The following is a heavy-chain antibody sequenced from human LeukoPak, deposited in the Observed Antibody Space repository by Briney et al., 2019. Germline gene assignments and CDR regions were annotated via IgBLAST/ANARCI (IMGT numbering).Heavy chain of an antibody. CDR1: GLAFNKYY. V-gene: IGHV3-21*01. CDR3: AREAYGSGNYPFDL. Sequence: GGSLRLSCSASGLAFNKYYMNWVRQAPGKGLEWVSPITSNSANMYYGDSVKGRFTISRDNAKNSLYLQMNSLRAEDTAVYYCAREAYGSGNYPFDLWGQGTLVTVSS. J-gene: IGHJ4*02. CDR2: ITSNSANM. D-gene: IGHD3-10*01.